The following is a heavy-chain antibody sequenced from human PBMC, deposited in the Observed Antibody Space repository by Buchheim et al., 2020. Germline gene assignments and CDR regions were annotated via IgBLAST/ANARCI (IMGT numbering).Heavy chain of an antibody. CDR2: IYKSGST. J-gene: IGHJ4*02. CDR1: GYTISTDNW. V-gene: IGHV4-28*01. Sequence: QVQLQESGPGLMKPSDTLSLTCAVSGYTISTDNWWGWIRQAPGKGLEWIGYIYKSGSTHFNPSLKSRVTMTLDTSKNQFSLKLTSVTAVDTAVYYCARIPGGSSYIDFWGQGTL. CDR3: ARIPGGSSYIDF. D-gene: IGHD3-16*01.